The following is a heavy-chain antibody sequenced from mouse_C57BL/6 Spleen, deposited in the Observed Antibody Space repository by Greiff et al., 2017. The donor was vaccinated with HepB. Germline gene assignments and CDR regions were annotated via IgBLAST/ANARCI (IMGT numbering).Heavy chain of an antibody. J-gene: IGHJ2*01. V-gene: IGHV1-50*01. Sequence: QVQLKQPGAELVKPGASVKLSCKASGYTFTSYWMQWVKQRPGQGLEWIGEIDPSDSYTNYNQKFKGKATLTVDTSSSTAYMQLSSLTSEDSAVYYCAREGRLDYWGQGTTLTVSS. D-gene: IGHD3-3*01. CDR1: GYTFTSYW. CDR2: IDPSDSYT. CDR3: AREGRLDY.